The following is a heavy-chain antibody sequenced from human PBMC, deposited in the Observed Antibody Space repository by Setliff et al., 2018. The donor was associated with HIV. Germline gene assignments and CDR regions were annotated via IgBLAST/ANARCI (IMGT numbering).Heavy chain of an antibody. Sequence: GGSLRLSCGASGFTFRSYAMNWVRQAPGKGLEWVSTISGSGGNTHYADSVKGRFTIFRDNSKNTLYLQMNSLRAEDTAVYYCAKMDAVVIPAAIRYWGQGTLVTVSS. J-gene: IGHJ4*02. CDR1: GFTFRSYA. CDR3: AKMDAVVIPAAIRY. CDR2: ISGSGGNT. D-gene: IGHD2-2*01. V-gene: IGHV3-23*01.